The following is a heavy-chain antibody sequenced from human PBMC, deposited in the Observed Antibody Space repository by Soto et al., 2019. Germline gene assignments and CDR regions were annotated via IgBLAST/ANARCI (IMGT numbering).Heavy chain of an antibody. Sequence: ASVKVSCKASGFTFTSSAMQWVRQARGQRLEWIGWIVVGSGHTNYAQKFQERVTITRDMSTSTAYMELSSLRSEDTAVYYCARVIGPKGIAAAGSLPEIYYYYGMDVWGQGTTVTVS. CDR3: ARVIGPKGIAAAGSLPEIYYYYGMDV. CDR1: GFTFTSSA. CDR2: IVVGSGHT. V-gene: IGHV1-58*02. D-gene: IGHD6-13*01. J-gene: IGHJ6*02.